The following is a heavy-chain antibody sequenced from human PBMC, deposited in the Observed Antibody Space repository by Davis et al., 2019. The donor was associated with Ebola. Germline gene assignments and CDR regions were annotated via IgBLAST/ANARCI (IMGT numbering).Heavy chain of an antibody. V-gene: IGHV6-1*01. Sequence: HSQTLSLTCAISGDSVSSAGWNWIRQSPSRGLEWLGRTYYNSKWYNDYAVSVKSRITINPDTSKNQFSLQLNSVTPDDTAVYYCTRGWLRGWFDPWGQGTQVIVSS. J-gene: IGHJ5*02. CDR2: TYYNSKWYN. CDR1: GDSVSSAG. D-gene: IGHD5-12*01. CDR3: TRGWLRGWFDP.